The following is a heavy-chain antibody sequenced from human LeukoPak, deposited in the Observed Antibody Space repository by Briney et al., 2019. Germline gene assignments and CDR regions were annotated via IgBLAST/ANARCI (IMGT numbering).Heavy chain of an antibody. Sequence: PSQTLPLTCTVSGGSISSGSYYWSWIRQPAGKGLEWIGRNYTSGSTNYNPSLTSRVTLSVRTYEHQLSLQLSSVTAADTAVYYCARERGQWLDRQFGFDPWGQGTLVTVSS. J-gene: IGHJ5*02. D-gene: IGHD6-19*01. CDR2: NYTSGST. CDR3: ARERGQWLDRQFGFDP. CDR1: GGSISSGSYY. V-gene: IGHV4-61*02.